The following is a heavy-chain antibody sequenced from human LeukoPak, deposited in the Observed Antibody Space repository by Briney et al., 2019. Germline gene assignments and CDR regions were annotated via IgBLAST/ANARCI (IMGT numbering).Heavy chain of an antibody. J-gene: IGHJ1*01. CDR1: GFSFSDYS. Sequence: GGSLRLSCTASGFSFSDYSMNRVRQAPGKGLEWVSSISRRSRHVYYAGSVKGRFTISRDNAWNSLYLQMNSLRAEDMAVYFCVRDLLGSGSTTAYLRHWGQGTLVTVSS. D-gene: IGHD1-1*01. V-gene: IGHV3-21*01. CDR3: VRDLLGSGSTTAYLRH. CDR2: ISRRSRHV.